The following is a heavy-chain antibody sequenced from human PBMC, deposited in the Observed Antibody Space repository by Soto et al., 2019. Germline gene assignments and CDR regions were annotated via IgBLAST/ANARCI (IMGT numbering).Heavy chain of an antibody. V-gene: IGHV4-39*01. CDR1: GGSIDSSTYY. CDR3: ARHSTGYYYSWFDP. D-gene: IGHD3-22*01. J-gene: IGHJ5*02. Sequence: QLQLQESGPGLVKPSETLSLTCTVSGGSIDSSTYYWGWIRQPPGKGLEWIGSIFYNGNTFYNPSLQSRSTISVDTSKNQFSLKLSSVTAADTAVYSCARHSTGYYYSWFDPWGQGTLVTVSS. CDR2: IFYNGNT.